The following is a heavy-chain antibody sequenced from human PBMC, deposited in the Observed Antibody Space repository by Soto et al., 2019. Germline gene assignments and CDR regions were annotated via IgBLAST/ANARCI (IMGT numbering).Heavy chain of an antibody. CDR3: ASTYSTSWYWFDP. CDR1: GFSLSNAGLG. J-gene: IGHJ5*02. Sequence: QVTVKESGPVLVKPTETLTLTCTVSGFSLSNAGLGVSWIRQPPGKALEWLAHIFSNDEKSYSTSLKSRLTISKDTSKSQVVLTMTNMDPVDTATHYCASTYSTSWYWFDPWGQGTLVTVPS. D-gene: IGHD6-13*01. CDR2: IFSNDEK. V-gene: IGHV2-26*04.